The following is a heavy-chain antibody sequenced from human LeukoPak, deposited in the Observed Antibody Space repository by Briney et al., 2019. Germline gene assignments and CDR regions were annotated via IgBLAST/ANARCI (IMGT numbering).Heavy chain of an antibody. Sequence: GGSLRLSCVASGFTFSSYAMHWVRQAPGQGLEYVSAIRSNGDSTYYADSVKGRFTISRDNSKNTLYLQMGSLRAEDMAVYYCARGAITLDAFDIWGQGTMVTVSS. V-gene: IGHV3-64*02. J-gene: IGHJ3*02. D-gene: IGHD3-10*01. CDR1: GFTFSSYA. CDR2: IRSNGDST. CDR3: ARGAITLDAFDI.